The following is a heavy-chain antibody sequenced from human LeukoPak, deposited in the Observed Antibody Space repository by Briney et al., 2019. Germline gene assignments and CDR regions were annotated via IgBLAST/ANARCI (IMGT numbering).Heavy chain of an antibody. CDR2: MYPGDSTA. Sequence: GESLKISCKGSGYTFANYGIGWVRQMPGKGLEWMGIMYPGDSTARYSPSFQGQVTVSADESISTAYLQWSSLKASDTAMYYCARRYMVEGYFDYWGQGTLVTVSS. V-gene: IGHV5-51*01. J-gene: IGHJ4*02. D-gene: IGHD1-14*01. CDR3: ARRYMVEGYFDY. CDR1: GYTFANYG.